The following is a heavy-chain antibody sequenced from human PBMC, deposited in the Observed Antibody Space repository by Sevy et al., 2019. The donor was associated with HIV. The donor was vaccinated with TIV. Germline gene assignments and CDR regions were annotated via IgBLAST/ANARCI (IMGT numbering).Heavy chain of an antibody. V-gene: IGHV3-7*01. CDR1: GFSLNSYW. CDR2: IKQDGSVR. Sequence: GGSLRLSCAGSGFSLNSYWMSWVRQAPGKGLEWVANIKQDGSVRYDVDSVKGRFTISRDDARNLLFLQMNSLRAEDTALYYCVRAIASDGSFWGQGTLVTVSS. J-gene: IGHJ4*02. D-gene: IGHD6-13*01. CDR3: VRAIASDGSF.